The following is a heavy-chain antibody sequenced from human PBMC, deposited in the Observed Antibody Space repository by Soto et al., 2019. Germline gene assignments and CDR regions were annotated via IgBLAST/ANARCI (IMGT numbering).Heavy chain of an antibody. Sequence: GGSLRLSCAASGFTVSSNYMNWVRQAPGKGLEWVSVIYSGGSTYYADSVKGGLSIYRDTSKNTRHLQMNRLRAEDTAVYYCARDLGYCSGGSCPVSFDIWGQGTMVTVSS. CDR3: ARDLGYCSGGSCPVSFDI. V-gene: IGHV3-66*01. CDR2: IYSGGST. J-gene: IGHJ3*02. D-gene: IGHD2-15*01. CDR1: GFTVSSNY.